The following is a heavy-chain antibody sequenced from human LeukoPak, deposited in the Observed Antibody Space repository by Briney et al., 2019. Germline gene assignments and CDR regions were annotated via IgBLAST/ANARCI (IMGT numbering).Heavy chain of an antibody. CDR3: ARRPFEYYDFWSGYYLFVY. Sequence: GSLKLSCAASGFTFSSYWMSWVRQAPGKGLEWVANIRQDGREKYYVDSVKGRFTISRDNAKNSLYLQMNSLRAEDTAVYYCARRPFEYYDFWSGYYLFVYWGQGTLVTVSS. CDR2: IRQDGREK. CDR1: GFTFSSYW. D-gene: IGHD3-3*01. V-gene: IGHV3-7*01. J-gene: IGHJ4*02.